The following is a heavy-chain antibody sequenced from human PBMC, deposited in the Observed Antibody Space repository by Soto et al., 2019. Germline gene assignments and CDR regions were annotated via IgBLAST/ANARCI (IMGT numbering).Heavy chain of an antibody. V-gene: IGHV1-69*13. J-gene: IGHJ6*02. D-gene: IGHD2-2*02. CDR1: GGTFSSYA. CDR3: ARDRCSSTSCYRLDGMDV. Sequence: GPSVKVSCKASGGTFSSYAISWVRQAPGQGLEWMGGIIPIFGTANYAQKFQGRVTITADESTSTAYMELSSLRSEDTAVYYCARDRCSSTSCYRLDGMDVWGQGTTVTVSS. CDR2: IIPIFGTA.